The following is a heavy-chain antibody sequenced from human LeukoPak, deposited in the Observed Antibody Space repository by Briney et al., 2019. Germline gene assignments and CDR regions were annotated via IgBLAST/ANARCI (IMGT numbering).Heavy chain of an antibody. J-gene: IGHJ4*02. V-gene: IGHV3-30-3*01. CDR1: GFTFSSYA. CDR3: ARGFSSSWYGRIRYYFDY. Sequence: GGSLRLSCAASGFTFSSYAMHWVRQAPGKGLEWVAVISYDGSNKYYADSVKGRFTISRDNSKNTLYLQMNSLRAEDTAVYYCARGFSSSWYGRIRYYFDYWGQGTLVTVSS. D-gene: IGHD6-13*01. CDR2: ISYDGSNK.